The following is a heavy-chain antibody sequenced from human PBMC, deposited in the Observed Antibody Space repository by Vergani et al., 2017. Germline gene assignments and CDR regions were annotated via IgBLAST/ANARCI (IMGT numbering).Heavy chain of an antibody. Sequence: VQLLESGGGLVQPGGSLRLSCAASGFTFSSYGMHWVRQAPGKGLEWVAVISYDGSNKYYADSVKGRFTISRDNSKNTLYLQMNSLRAEDTAVYYCAKFSLYYYDSSGGPGYWGQGTLVTVSS. CDR2: ISYDGSNK. D-gene: IGHD3-22*01. V-gene: IGHV3-30*18. J-gene: IGHJ4*02. CDR3: AKFSLYYYDSSGGPGY. CDR1: GFTFSSYG.